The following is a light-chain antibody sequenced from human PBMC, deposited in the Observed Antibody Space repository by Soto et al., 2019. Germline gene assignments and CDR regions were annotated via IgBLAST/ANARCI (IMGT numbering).Light chain of an antibody. CDR1: SSYVGAYTY. V-gene: IGLV2-14*01. Sequence: QSSFYQPSGVYGSPGHSVWVPRAGTSSYVGAYTYISWYQQHPGKPPKLLLSAVSNRPSGVSDRFSGSKSGNTASLTISGLQAEDEADYYCSSLTTSFTYVFGTGNKV. CDR3: SSLTTSFTYV. J-gene: IGLJ1*01. CDR2: AVS.